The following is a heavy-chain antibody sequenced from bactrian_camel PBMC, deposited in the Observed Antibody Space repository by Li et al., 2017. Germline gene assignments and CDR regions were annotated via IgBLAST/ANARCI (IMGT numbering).Heavy chain of an antibody. D-gene: IGHD6*01. CDR1: ADSYSTYY. V-gene: IGHV3S1*01. J-gene: IGHJ4*01. CDR3: AEGRGSRGEHCYSLNY. CDR2: ISPGHRTT. Sequence: HVQLVESGGDSVQAGGSLRLSCRASADSYSTYYIGWFRQRPGANEREGVAQISPGHRTTYGPASVKGRFTISRDNAKATLTLEMSSLMPEDTATYYCAEGRGSRGEHCYSLNYWGQGTQVTVS.